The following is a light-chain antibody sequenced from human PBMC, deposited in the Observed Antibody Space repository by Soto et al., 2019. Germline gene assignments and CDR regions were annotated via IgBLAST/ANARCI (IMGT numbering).Light chain of an antibody. V-gene: IGLV9-49*01. CDR2: VGTGGIVG. CDR1: SGYSNYK. CDR3: GADHGRGTTWV. Sequence: QPVLTQPPSASASLGASVTLTCTLSSGYSNYKVDWYQQRPGKGPRFVMRVGTGGIVGSKGDGIPDRFSVLGSGLNRDLTIKNIQEEDESDYHCGADHGRGTTWVFGGGTKVTVL. J-gene: IGLJ2*01.